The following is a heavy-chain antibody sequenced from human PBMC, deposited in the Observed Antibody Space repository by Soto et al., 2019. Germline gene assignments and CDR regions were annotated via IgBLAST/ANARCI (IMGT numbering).Heavy chain of an antibody. CDR1: GFIFSNAW. CDR3: TTDDPINKY. J-gene: IGHJ4*02. V-gene: IGHV3-15*01. CDR2: IKSKTDGGTT. Sequence: GGSLRLSCGASGFIFSNAWMSWVRQAPGKGLEWVGRIKSKTDGGTTDYAAPVKGRFTVSRDDSKNTLYLQMNSLKIEDTAVYYCTTDDPINKYWGQGTPVTVSS.